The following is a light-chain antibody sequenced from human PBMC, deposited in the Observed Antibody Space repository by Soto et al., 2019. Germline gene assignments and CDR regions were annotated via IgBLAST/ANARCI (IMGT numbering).Light chain of an antibody. CDR3: QQLNSYPRT. V-gene: IGKV1-9*01. J-gene: IGKJ1*01. Sequence: DVQLTQSPSFLSTSVGDRVTITCRASQGIGSYLDWYQQKPGKAPKFLVCLASTLQSGVPSRFSGSGSGTEFNLTISNLQPEDFATYYCQQLNSYPRTFGQGTKVEI. CDR1: QGIGSY. CDR2: LAS.